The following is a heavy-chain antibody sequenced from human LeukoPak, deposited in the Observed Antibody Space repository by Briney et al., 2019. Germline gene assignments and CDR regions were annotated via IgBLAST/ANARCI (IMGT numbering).Heavy chain of an antibody. V-gene: IGHV1-18*01. J-gene: IGHJ4*02. D-gene: IGHD2-15*01. CDR2: SSGYNGDR. CDR1: GYTFSSYG. CDR3: ARGPQGGGRHAPLDY. Sequence: ASVKVSCKASGYTFSSYGLSWVRQAPGQGLEWMGWSSGYNGDRNYAQKFQGRVTLTTDTSTSTAYMELRGLRSDDTAVYYCARGPQGGGRHAPLDYWGQGTLVTVSS.